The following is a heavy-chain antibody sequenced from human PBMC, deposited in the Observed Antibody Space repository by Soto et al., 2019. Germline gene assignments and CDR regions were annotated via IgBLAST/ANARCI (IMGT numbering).Heavy chain of an antibody. CDR1: GGSISSGGYY. Sequence: SETLSLTGTVSGGSISSGGYYWSWIRQHPGKGLEWIGYIYYSGSTYYNPSLKSRVTISVDTSKNQFSLKLSSVTAADTAVYYCARCLRAAADLYFDYWGQGTLVTVSS. J-gene: IGHJ4*02. CDR2: IYYSGST. D-gene: IGHD6-13*01. CDR3: ARCLRAAADLYFDY. V-gene: IGHV4-31*03.